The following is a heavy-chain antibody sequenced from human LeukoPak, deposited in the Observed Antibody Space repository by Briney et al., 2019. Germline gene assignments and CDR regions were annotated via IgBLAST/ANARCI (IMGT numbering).Heavy chain of an antibody. Sequence: SETLSLTCTVSGGSISSGSYYWSWIRQPAGKGLEWIGRIYTSGSTNYNPSLKSRVTISVDTSKNQFSLKLSSVTAADTAVYYCASNTIFGVVTHWGQGTLVTVSS. CDR1: GGSISSGSYY. V-gene: IGHV4-61*02. J-gene: IGHJ4*02. CDR3: ASNTIFGVVTH. CDR2: IYTSGST. D-gene: IGHD3-3*01.